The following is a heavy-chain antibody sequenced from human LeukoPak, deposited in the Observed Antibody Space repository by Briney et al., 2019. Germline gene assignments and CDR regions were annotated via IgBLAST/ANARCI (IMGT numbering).Heavy chain of an antibody. CDR2: IYPGDSDT. CDR3: ARVSNDFWSGSYYYYGMDV. V-gene: IGHV5-51*01. CDR1: GYSFTSYW. Sequence: GESLKISCKGSGYSFTSYWIGWVRQMPGKCLEWMGIIYPGDSDTRYSPSFQGQVTISADKSISTAYLQWSSLKASDTAMYYCARVSNDFWSGSYYYYGMDVWGQGTTVTVSS. D-gene: IGHD3-3*01. J-gene: IGHJ6*02.